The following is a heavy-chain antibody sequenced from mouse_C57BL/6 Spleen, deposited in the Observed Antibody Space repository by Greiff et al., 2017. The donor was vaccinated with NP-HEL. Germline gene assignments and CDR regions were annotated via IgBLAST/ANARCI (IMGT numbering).Heavy chain of an antibody. CDR1: GYAFSSSW. Sequence: VQLQQSGPELVKPGASVKISCKASGYAFSSSWMNWVKQRPGKGLEWIGRIYPGDGDTNYNGKFKGKATLTADKSSSTAYMQLSSLTSEDSAVYFCERLGALITTGVYAMDYWGQGTSVTVSS. CDR3: ERLGALITTGVYAMDY. J-gene: IGHJ4*01. V-gene: IGHV1-82*01. CDR2: IYPGDGDT. D-gene: IGHD1-1*01.